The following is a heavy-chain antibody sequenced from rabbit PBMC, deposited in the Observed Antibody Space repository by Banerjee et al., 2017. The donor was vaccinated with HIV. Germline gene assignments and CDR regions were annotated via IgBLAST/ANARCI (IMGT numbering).Heavy chain of an antibody. D-gene: IGHD2-1*01. V-gene: IGHV1S45*01. J-gene: IGHJ6*01. Sequence: QEQLEESGGDLVKPEGSLTLTCTASGFSFSSSYWICWVRQAPGKGLEWIACIAAGSSGNTYYASWAKGRFTISKTSSTTVTLQMPSLPAADTATYFCARGDGYDDYGDPDYGMDLWGQGTLVTVS. CDR1: GFSFSSSYW. CDR2: IAAGSSGNT. CDR3: ARGDGYDDYGDPDYGMDL.